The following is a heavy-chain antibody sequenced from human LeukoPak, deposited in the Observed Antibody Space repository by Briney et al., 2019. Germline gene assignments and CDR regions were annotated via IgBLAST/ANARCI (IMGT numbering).Heavy chain of an antibody. CDR2: IYYSGST. V-gene: IGHV4-59*08. CDR3: ASHGVVAVADSQSDY. D-gene: IGHD6-19*01. J-gene: IGHJ4*02. CDR1: GGSISSYY. Sequence: SETLSLTCTVSGGSISSYYWSWIRQPPGKGLEWIGYIYYSGSTNYNPSLKSRVTISVDTSKNQFSLKLSSVTAADTAVYYCASHGVVAVADSQSDYWGQGTLVTVSS.